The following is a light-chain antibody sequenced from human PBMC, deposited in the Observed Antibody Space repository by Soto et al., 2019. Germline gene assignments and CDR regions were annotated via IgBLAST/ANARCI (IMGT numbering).Light chain of an antibody. Sequence: EIVLTQSTGTLSLSPGERATLSCRASQSVSSSYLGWYQQKPGQAPRLLIYDASSRATGIPERFSGSGSGTDFTITISRLEPEDFAVYYCQHYGSSSYTFGQGTKVEIK. J-gene: IGKJ2*01. CDR3: QHYGSSSYT. CDR2: DAS. CDR1: QSVSSSY. V-gene: IGKV3-20*01.